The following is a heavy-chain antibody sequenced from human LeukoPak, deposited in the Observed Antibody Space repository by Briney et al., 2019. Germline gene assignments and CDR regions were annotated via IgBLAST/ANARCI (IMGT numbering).Heavy chain of an antibody. CDR2: ITRNGRST. J-gene: IGHJ3*02. CDR3: STGSGHAFDI. V-gene: IGHV3-74*01. Sequence: GLTLRLPCAAPGLTFSSNWTQGARQAPGKGLVWVSRITRNGRSTSYADSVKGRFTIPGDNAKNTLYRQVNSQIAEDRPVYNCSTGSGHAFDIWGQGIMVTVSS. CDR1: GLTFSSNW. D-gene: IGHD3-10*01.